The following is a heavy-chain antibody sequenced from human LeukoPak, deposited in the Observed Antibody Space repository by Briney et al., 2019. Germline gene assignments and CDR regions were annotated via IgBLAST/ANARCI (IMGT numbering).Heavy chain of an antibody. CDR2: ISSSSSYI. V-gene: IGHV3-21*01. D-gene: IGHD3-22*01. Sequence: PGGSLRLSCAASGFTFSSYSMNWVRQAPGKGLEWVSSISSSSSYIYYADSVKGRFTISRGNAKNSLYLQMNSLRAEDTAVYYCARVEKYYYDSSGYYDFWGQGTLVTVSS. CDR1: GFTFSSYS. CDR3: ARVEKYYYDSSGYYDF. J-gene: IGHJ4*02.